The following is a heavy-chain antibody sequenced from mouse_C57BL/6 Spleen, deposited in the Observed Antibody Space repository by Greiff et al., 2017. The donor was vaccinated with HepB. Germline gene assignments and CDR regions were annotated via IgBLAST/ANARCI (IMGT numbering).Heavy chain of an antibody. Sequence: VQLQQPGAELVKPGASVKLSCKASGYTFTSYWMQWVKQRPGQGLEWIGEIDPSDSYTNYNQKFKGKATLTVDTSSSTAYMQLSSLTSEDSAVYYCARKASLDFDYWGQGTTLTVSS. CDR1: GYTFTSYW. J-gene: IGHJ2*01. V-gene: IGHV1-50*01. D-gene: IGHD6-2*01. CDR2: IDPSDSYT. CDR3: ARKASLDFDY.